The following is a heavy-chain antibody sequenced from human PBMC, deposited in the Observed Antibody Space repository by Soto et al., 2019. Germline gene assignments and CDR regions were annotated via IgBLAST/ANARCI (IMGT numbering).Heavy chain of an antibody. V-gene: IGHV3-9*01. CDR1: GFTFDDYS. D-gene: IGHD2-15*01. CDR2: ISRNSDFL. J-gene: IGHJ4*02. CDR3: ARRYVGGGTFHPFDY. Sequence: EVQLVESGGGLVQPGRSLRLSCVASGFTFDDYSMHWVRQAPGKGLEWVSGISRNSDFLVYADSVKGRFTISRDNAKSYLYLHMNSLRAEDTGFYHCARRYVGGGTFHPFDYWGQGALVTVSS.